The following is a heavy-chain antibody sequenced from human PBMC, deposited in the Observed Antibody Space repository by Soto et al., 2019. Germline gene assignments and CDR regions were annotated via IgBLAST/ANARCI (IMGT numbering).Heavy chain of an antibody. V-gene: IGHV3-33*01. CDR3: ARDATVVNGLPGYYYYGMDV. CDR2: IWYDGSNK. D-gene: IGHD4-17*01. CDR1: GFTFSSYG. J-gene: IGHJ6*04. Sequence: HPGGSLRLSCAASGFTFSSYGMHWVRQAPGKGLEWVAVIWYDGSNKYYADSVKGRFTISRDNSKNTLYLQMNSLRAEDTAVYYCARDATVVNGLPGYYYYGMDVWGKGTTVTVSS.